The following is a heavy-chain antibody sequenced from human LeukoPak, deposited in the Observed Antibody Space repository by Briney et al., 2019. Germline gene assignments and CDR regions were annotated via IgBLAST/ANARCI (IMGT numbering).Heavy chain of an antibody. CDR2: TYYRSKWYN. J-gene: IGHJ3*02. CDR1: GDSVSNNSVA. CDR3: ARAYALDI. V-gene: IGHV6-1*01. Sequence: SQTLSLTCAISGDSVSNNSVAWNWIRQSPSRGLEWLGRTYYRSKWYNDYAISVKSRISINPDTSKNQFSLQLNSVTPEDTAVYYCARAYALDIWGQGTTVTVSS.